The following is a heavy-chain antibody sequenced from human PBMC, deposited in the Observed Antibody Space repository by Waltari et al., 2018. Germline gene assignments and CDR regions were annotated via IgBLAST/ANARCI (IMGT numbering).Heavy chain of an antibody. CDR3: ARREHFGDSLDY. D-gene: IGHD3-16*01. CDR2: SNPNTGDT. J-gene: IGHJ4*02. V-gene: IGHV1-2*06. Sequence: QVQLVQSGAEVKKPGASARVSCKASGYTFTGYYIHWVRQAPGQGLEGLGRSNPNTGDTKFAQNFRVRVTMTRDTSISTAYMELSGLRSDDTAMYFCARREHFGDSLDYWGQGTLVAVSS. CDR1: GYTFTGYY.